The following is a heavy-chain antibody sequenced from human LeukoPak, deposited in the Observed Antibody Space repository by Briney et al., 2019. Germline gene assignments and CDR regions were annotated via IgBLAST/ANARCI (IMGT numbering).Heavy chain of an antibody. CDR2: ISGSGGST. CDR3: AKSGCSSTSCYYYYYYGMDV. J-gene: IGHJ6*02. V-gene: IGHV3-23*01. D-gene: IGHD2-2*01. Sequence: GSLGLSCAASGFPSNHYAMKRVRQAPGKGLEWVSAISGSGGSTYYADSVKGRFTISRDNSKSTLYLQMSSLRAEDTAVYYCAKSGCSSTSCYYYYYYGMDVWGQGTTVTVSS. CDR1: GFPSNHYA.